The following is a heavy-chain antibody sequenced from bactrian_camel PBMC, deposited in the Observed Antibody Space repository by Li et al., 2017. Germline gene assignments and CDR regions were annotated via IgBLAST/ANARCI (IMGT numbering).Heavy chain of an antibody. J-gene: IGHJ4*01. CDR1: GYTISADC. CDR3: AADPWCTEQYADRRY. Sequence: VQLVESGGGSVQAGGSLRLSCEVSGYTISADCMGWFRQIPGKERAAVAAVYTNNGKSTPYYDGSVKGRFTISKDNDKNTLFLQMSSLKPEDTARYYCAADPWCTEQYADRRYWGQGTQVTVS. D-gene: IGHD1*01. V-gene: IGHV3-2*01. CDR2: VYTNNGKSTP.